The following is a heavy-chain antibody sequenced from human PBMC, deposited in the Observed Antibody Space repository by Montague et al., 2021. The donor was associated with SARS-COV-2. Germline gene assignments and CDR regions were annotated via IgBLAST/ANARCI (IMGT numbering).Heavy chain of an antibody. CDR3: ARQPLGYDFVYYYYGMDV. CDR1: GDSVSSYSAA. Sequence: CAISGDSVSSYSAACNCIRQSPSRGLEWLGRIYYRSKWYNDYAVSVNSRITINPDTSKNQFSLQLNSVTPEDTAVYYCARQPLGYDFVYYYYGMDVWGQGTTVTVSS. D-gene: IGHD5-12*01. CDR2: IYYRSKWYN. J-gene: IGHJ6*02. V-gene: IGHV6-1*01.